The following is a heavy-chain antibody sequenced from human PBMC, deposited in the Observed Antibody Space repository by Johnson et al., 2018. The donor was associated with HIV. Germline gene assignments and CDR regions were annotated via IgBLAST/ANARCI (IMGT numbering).Heavy chain of an antibody. V-gene: IGHV3-30*04. J-gene: IGHJ3*02. CDR1: GFTFSSYA. Sequence: QVQLVESGGGVVQPGRSLRLSCAASGFTFSSYAMHWVRQAPGKGLEWVAVISYDGSNKYYADSVKGRFTISRDHSKNTLYLQMNSLRAEDTAVYYCAGEGSCYSCGAFDIWGQGTMVTVSS. CDR2: ISYDGSNK. CDR3: AGEGSCYSCGAFDI. D-gene: IGHD2-15*01.